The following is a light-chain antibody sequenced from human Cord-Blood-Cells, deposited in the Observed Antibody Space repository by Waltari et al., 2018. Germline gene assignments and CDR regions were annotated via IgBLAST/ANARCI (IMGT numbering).Light chain of an antibody. CDR1: ALPKQY. CDR3: QSADSSGTYWV. Sequence: SYELTQPPSVSVSPGQTARITCSGDALPKQYAYWYQQKPGQAPVLVIYKDSERPSGIPDRVSGSSSGTTVTLTISGVQAEDEADYYCQSADSSGTYWVFGGGTKLTVL. V-gene: IGLV3-25*02. J-gene: IGLJ3*02. CDR2: KDS.